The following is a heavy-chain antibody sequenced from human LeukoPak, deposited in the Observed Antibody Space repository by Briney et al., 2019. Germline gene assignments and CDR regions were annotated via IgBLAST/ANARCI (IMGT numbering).Heavy chain of an antibody. CDR2: IYESGST. CDR3: ARLTTVTPRTAFDI. Sequence: SETLSLTCTVSGGSISGYYWSWIRQPPGKALEWIGYIYESGSTDYNPSLKSRVTISRDTSKNQVSLKLTSVTAADTAVYYCARLTTVTPRTAFDIWGQGTLVTVSS. J-gene: IGHJ3*02. CDR1: GGSISGYY. D-gene: IGHD4-17*01. V-gene: IGHV4-59*12.